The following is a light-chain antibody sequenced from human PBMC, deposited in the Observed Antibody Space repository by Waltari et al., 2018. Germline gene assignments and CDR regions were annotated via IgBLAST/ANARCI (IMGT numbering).Light chain of an antibody. CDR3: QSYDNNNYVI. J-gene: IGLJ2*01. CDR2: EDY. V-gene: IGLV6-57*01. CDR1: SGSIAITY. Sequence: FLLTQPHSVSESPGKTVTISCTRSSGSIAITYVTRYQQRPGSSPPAVIFEDYHRPSGVPVRFSVSIDTASNSSSLTTSGLESEDEGDYYCQSYDNNNYVIFGGGTKLTVL.